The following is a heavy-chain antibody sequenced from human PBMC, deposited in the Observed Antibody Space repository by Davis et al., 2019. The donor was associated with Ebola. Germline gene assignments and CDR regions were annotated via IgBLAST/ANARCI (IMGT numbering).Heavy chain of an antibody. Sequence: GSLRLSCTVSGGSISSSFYYWGWIRQPPGKGLEWIGSFYYSGSTYYNPSLKSRVTIFGDTSKNQFSLKLSSVTAADTAMYYCASGYSPYYFDYWGQGTLVTVSS. V-gene: IGHV4-39*01. CDR1: GGSISSSFYY. CDR2: FYYSGST. CDR3: ASGYSPYYFDY. J-gene: IGHJ4*02. D-gene: IGHD2-15*01.